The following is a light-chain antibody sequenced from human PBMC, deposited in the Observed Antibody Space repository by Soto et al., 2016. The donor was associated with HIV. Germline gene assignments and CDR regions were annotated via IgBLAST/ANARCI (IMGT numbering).Light chain of an antibody. V-gene: IGLV3-1*01. Sequence: SYELTQPPSVSVSPGQTATITCSGDKLGDKDTSRYQQKPGQSPLLIIYQDNKRPSGIPERFSGSNSGNTATLTISGTQAMDEADFYCQTWDSSTPLFGGGPADRP. CDR2: QDN. CDR3: QTWDSSTPL. CDR1: KLGDKD. J-gene: IGLJ3*02.